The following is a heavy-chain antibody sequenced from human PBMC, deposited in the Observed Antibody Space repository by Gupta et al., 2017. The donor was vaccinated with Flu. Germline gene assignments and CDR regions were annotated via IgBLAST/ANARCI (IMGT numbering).Heavy chain of an antibody. V-gene: IGHV3-23*01. J-gene: IGHJ5*02. CDR2: IIASGAYT. CDR3: VRDESGDGVNWFDP. D-gene: IGHD1-26*01. CDR1: GFTFRNYA. Sequence: EVQLLESGGGLVQPGGSLRLSCTASGFTFRNYAMRWVRQAPGKGLEWVSTIIASGAYTYYADSVQGRFTISRDNSKNTLYLQLDSPRAEDTAVYYCVRDESGDGVNWFDPWGQGALVTVSS.